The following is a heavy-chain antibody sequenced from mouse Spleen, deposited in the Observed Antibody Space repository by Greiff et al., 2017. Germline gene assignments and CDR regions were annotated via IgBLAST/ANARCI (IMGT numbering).Heavy chain of an antibody. D-gene: IGHD4-1*01. V-gene: IGHV3-6*01. J-gene: IGHJ2*01. CDR1: GYSITSGYY. CDR2: ISYDGSN. CDR3: ATNWDYYFDY. Sequence: EVQLQQSGPGLVKPSQSLSLTCSVTGYSITSGYYWNWIRQFPGNKLEWMGYISYDGSNNYNPSLKNRISITRDTSKNQFFLKLNSVTTEDTATYYCATNWDYYFDYWGQGTTLTVSS.